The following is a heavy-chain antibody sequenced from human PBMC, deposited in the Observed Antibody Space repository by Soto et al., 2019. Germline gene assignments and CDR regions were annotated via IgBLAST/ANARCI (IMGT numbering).Heavy chain of an antibody. CDR2: IYNSGST. CDR3: ERSVDNQDPKAV. V-gene: IGHV4-61*01. CDR1: GGTVRSGSYY. Sequence: ASETLSLTCTVSGGTVRSGSYYWSWIRQPPGKGLEWIGYIYNSGSTNYNPSLKSRVTISVDTSKNQFSLKLRSVTAADTAVYYCERSVDNQDPKAVWSQGTSVRVS. J-gene: IGHJ6*02. D-gene: IGHD1-1*01.